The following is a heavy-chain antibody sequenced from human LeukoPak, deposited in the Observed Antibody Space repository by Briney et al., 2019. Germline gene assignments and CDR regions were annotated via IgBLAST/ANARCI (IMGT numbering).Heavy chain of an antibody. D-gene: IGHD1-20*01. CDR2: ISYDGSNK. J-gene: IGHJ4*02. Sequence: PGRSLRLSCAASGFTFSSYGMHWVRQAPGKGLEWVAVISYDGSNKYYADSVKGRFTISRDNSKNTLYLQMNSLRAEDTAVYYCARDLTGRSHYWGQGTLVTVSS. V-gene: IGHV3-30*03. CDR3: ARDLTGRSHY. CDR1: GFTFSSYG.